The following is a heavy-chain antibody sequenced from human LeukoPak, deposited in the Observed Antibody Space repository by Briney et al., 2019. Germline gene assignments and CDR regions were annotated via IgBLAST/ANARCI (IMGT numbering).Heavy chain of an antibody. CDR1: GVSMSSYY. CDR3: ARSRHVSYYGMDV. J-gene: IGHJ6*02. Sequence: SETLSLTCTVSGVSMSSYYWLWIRQPPGKGLEWIGFIYYSGSTNYNPSLKSRVTISVDTSKNQFSLKLSSVTAADPAVYYCARSRHVSYYGMDVWGQGTTVTVSS. V-gene: IGHV4-59*01. CDR2: IYYSGST.